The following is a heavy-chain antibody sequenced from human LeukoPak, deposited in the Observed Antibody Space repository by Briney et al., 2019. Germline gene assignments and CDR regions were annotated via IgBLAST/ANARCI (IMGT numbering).Heavy chain of an antibody. CDR3: ARGGQLVDY. V-gene: IGHV4-39*07. Sequence: SETLSLTCTVSGGSISSYYWAWIRQPPGKGLEWIGSIYYNGDTYYNPSLKSRVIISADTSKNQFSLKLTSVTAADTAAYYCARGGQLVDYWGQGTLVTVSS. D-gene: IGHD6-6*01. CDR2: IYYNGDT. CDR1: GGSISSYY. J-gene: IGHJ4*02.